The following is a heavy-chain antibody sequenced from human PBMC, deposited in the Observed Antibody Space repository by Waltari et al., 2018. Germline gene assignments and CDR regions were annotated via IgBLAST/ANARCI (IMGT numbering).Heavy chain of an antibody. J-gene: IGHJ4*02. CDR3: ARVINYYDSSGYLGGFDY. D-gene: IGHD3-22*01. V-gene: IGHV4-34*01. CDR2: INHSGST. Sequence: QVQLQQWGAGLLKPSETLSLTCAVYGGSFSGYYWSWIRQPPGKGLEWIGEINHSGSTNYNPSLKSRVTISVDTSKNQFSLKLSSVTAADTAVYYCARVINYYDSSGYLGGFDYWGQGTLVTVSS. CDR1: GGSFSGYY.